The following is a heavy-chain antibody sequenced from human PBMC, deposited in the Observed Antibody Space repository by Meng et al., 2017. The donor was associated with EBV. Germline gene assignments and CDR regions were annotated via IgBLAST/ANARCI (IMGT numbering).Heavy chain of an antibody. Sequence: QVQLVQSGAQEQKPWASVKLSCKASGYTVSSYRISWVRQAPGQGLEWMGWISAYNGNTNYAQKLQGRVTMTTDTSTRTAYMELRSLRSDDTAVYYCARGLDYFDYWGQGTLVTVSS. V-gene: IGHV1-18*01. J-gene: IGHJ4*02. CDR3: ARGLDYFDY. CDR1: GYTVSSYR. CDR2: ISAYNGNT.